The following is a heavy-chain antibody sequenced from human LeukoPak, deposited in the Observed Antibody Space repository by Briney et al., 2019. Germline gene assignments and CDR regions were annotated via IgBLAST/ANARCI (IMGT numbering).Heavy chain of an antibody. D-gene: IGHD3-10*01. V-gene: IGHV3-30*18. CDR1: GFTFSTYG. J-gene: IGHJ4*02. CDR2: ISHDGSKI. CDR3: AKDSSRFGELLSSFDY. Sequence: GKSLRRSCAASGFTFSTYGMHWVRQAPGKGLEWVTFISHDGSKIFYIDSVKGRFTISRDNSKNTLYLQMNSLRPEDTAVYFCAKDSSRFGELLSSFDYWGQGTLLTVSS.